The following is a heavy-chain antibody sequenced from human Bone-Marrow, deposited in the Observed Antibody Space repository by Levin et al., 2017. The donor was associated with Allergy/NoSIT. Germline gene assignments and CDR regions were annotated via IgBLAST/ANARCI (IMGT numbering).Heavy chain of an antibody. J-gene: IGHJ4*02. CDR3: AKRDSYDSSGYCFDY. CDR2: ISGSGGST. Sequence: GGSLRLSCAASGFTFSSYAMSWVRQAPGKGLEWVSDISGSGGSTYYADSVKGRFTISRDNSKNTLYLQMNSLRAEDTAVYYCAKRDSYDSSGYCFDYWGQGTLVTVSS. V-gene: IGHV3-23*01. D-gene: IGHD3-22*01. CDR1: GFTFSSYA.